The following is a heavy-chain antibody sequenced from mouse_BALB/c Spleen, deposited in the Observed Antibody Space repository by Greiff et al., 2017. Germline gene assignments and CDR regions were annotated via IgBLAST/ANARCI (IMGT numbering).Heavy chain of an antibody. D-gene: IGHD1-1*01. CDR2: IWAGGST. V-gene: IGHV2-9*02. Sequence: QVQLKESGPGLVAPSQSLSITCPVSGFSLTSYGVHWVRQPPGKGLEWLGVIWAGGSTNYNSALMSRLSISKDNSKSQVFLKMNSLQTDDTAMYYCAREGLAVKGPFAYWGQGTLVTVSA. J-gene: IGHJ3*01. CDR1: GFSLTSYG. CDR3: AREGLAVKGPFAY.